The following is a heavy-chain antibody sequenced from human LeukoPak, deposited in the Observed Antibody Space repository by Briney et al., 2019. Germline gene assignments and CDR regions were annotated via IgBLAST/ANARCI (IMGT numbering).Heavy chain of an antibody. D-gene: IGHD2-2*01. V-gene: IGHV4-59*01. CDR2: IYYSGTT. Sequence: SETLSLTCTVSGGSISSYYWSWIRQPPGKGLEWIGYIYYSGTTNSNPSLKSRVTISVDTSKNQFSLKLSSVTAADTAVYYCARMVYCTSTSPCSWFDPWGQGTLVTVSS. CDR3: ARMVYCTSTSPCSWFDP. CDR1: GGSISSYY. J-gene: IGHJ5*02.